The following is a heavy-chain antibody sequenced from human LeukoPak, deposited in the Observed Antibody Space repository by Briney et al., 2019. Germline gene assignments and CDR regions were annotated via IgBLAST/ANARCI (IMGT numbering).Heavy chain of an antibody. D-gene: IGHD2-2*01. J-gene: IGHJ5*02. CDR3: ARDFGGYCSSSSCYLGWFDA. V-gene: IGHV3-21*01. CDR1: GFTFSSYS. Sequence: PGGSLRLSCAASGFTFSSYSMNWVRQAPGKGLERVSSITSSSSYIYYADSVKGRFTISRDNAKNSLYLQMNSLRAEDTAVYYCARDFGGYCSSSSCYLGWFDAWGQGTLVTVSS. CDR2: ITSSSSYI.